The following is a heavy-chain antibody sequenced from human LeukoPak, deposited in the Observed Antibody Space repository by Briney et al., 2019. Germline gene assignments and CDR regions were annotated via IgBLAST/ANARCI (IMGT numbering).Heavy chain of an antibody. V-gene: IGHV3-23*01. D-gene: IGHD6-6*01. CDR3: AKDTGIAARRYYFDY. CDR2: ISGSGGST. CDR1: GFTFSSYA. Sequence: GGSLRLSCAASGFTFSSYAMSWVRQAPGKGLEWVSAISGSGGSTYYADSAKGRFTISRDNSKNTLYLQMNSLRAEDTAVYYCAKDTGIAARRYYFDYWGQGTLVTVSS. J-gene: IGHJ4*02.